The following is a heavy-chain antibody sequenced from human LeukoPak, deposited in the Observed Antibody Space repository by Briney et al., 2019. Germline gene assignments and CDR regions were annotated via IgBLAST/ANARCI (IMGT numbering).Heavy chain of an antibody. D-gene: IGHD3-10*01. V-gene: IGHV1-18*01. CDR1: GYTFATYG. CDR2: ISANNGNT. Sequence: ASVKVSCKASGYTFATYGITWVRQAPGQGLEWMGWISANNGNTNYARKLQGSVTMTTATSTSTAYMELRSLRSAATAVYSCARVYGSGGYYWYYFDYWGQGTLVTVSS. CDR3: ARVYGSGGYYWYYFDY. J-gene: IGHJ4*02.